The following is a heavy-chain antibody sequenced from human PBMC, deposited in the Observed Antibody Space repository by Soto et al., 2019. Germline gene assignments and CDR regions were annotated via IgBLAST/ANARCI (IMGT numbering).Heavy chain of an antibody. CDR2: ISYDGSNK. CDR3: ARSRVIVVVFDY. D-gene: IGHD3-22*01. Sequence: PGGSLRLSCAASGFTFSSYAMHWVRQAPGKGLEWVAVISYDGSNKYYADSVKGRFTISRDNSKNTLYLQMNSLRAEDTAVYYCARSRVIVVVFDYWGQGTLVTVSS. V-gene: IGHV3-30-3*01. CDR1: GFTFSSYA. J-gene: IGHJ4*02.